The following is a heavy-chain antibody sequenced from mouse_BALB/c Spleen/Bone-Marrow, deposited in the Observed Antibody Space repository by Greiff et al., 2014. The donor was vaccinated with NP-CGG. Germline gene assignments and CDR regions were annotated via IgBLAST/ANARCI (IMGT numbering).Heavy chain of an antibody. Sequence: VHLVESGPELVRPGASVRISCKASGYTFTSYYIHWVKQRPGQGLEWIGWIYPGNVNTKYNEKFKGKATLTADKSSSTAYMRLSSLTSEDSAVYFCARERRSRAMDYWGQGTSVTVSS. CDR2: IYPGNVNT. CDR1: GYTFTSYY. J-gene: IGHJ4*01. V-gene: IGHV1S56*01. CDR3: ARERRSRAMDY.